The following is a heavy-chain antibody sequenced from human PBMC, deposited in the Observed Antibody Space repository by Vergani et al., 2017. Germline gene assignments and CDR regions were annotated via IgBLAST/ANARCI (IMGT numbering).Heavy chain of an antibody. CDR3: AKDRGYCSSTSCYTRVTTYYFDY. CDR2: ISGSGGST. D-gene: IGHD2-2*01. CDR1: GFTFSSYA. J-gene: IGHJ4*02. Sequence: EVQLLESGGGLVQPGGSLRLSCAASGFTFSSYAMSWVRQAPGTGLEWVSAISGSGGSTYYADSVKGRFTISSDNSKTTLYLQMNSLRAEDTAVYYCAKDRGYCSSTSCYTRVTTYYFDYWGQGTLVTVSS. V-gene: IGHV3-23*01.